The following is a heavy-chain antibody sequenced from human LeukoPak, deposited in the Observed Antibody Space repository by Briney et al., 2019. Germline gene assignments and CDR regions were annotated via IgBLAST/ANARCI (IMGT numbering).Heavy chain of an antibody. CDR1: GFTFAKYA. CDR2: TRGSGHTT. J-gene: IGHJ4*02. D-gene: IGHD3-10*01. Sequence: PGGSLRLSCAASGFTFAKYAITWIRQAPGKGLEWVSSTRGSGHTTYYADSVKGRFTISGDNSKNTLYLQMNSLRAEDTAVYYCARDRGGYFDYWGQGTLVTVSS. V-gene: IGHV3-23*01. CDR3: ARDRGGYFDY.